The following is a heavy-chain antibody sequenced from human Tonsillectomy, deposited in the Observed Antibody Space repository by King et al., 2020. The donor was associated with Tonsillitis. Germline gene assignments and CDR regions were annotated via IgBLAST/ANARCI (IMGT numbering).Heavy chain of an antibody. D-gene: IGHD3-10*01. Sequence: QLVQSGGGLVKPGGSLRLSCEASGFTFSSYNMNWVRQAPGKGLEWVSSISSSSSYIYYADSVKGRFTISRDNAKNSLYLQMNSLRAEDTAVYYCARDVGSYGSVVGWFDPWGQGTLVTVSS. V-gene: IGHV3-21*01. CDR3: ARDVGSYGSVVGWFDP. CDR1: GFTFSSYN. CDR2: ISSSSSYI. J-gene: IGHJ5*02.